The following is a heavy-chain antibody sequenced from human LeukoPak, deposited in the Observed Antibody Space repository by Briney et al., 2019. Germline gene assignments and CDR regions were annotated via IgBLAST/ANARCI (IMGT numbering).Heavy chain of an antibody. J-gene: IGHJ4*02. CDR1: GGSITSYY. V-gene: IGHV4-59*12. CDR2: IDYSGST. CDR3: ARDGRFPPEPLPRYFDY. D-gene: IGHD1-14*01. Sequence: SETLSLTCTVSGGSITSYYWSWIRQPPGKGLEWIGYIDYSGSTNHNPSLKSRVTISVDTSKNQFSLRLSSVTAADTAVYYCARDGRFPPEPLPRYFDYWGQGTLVTVSS.